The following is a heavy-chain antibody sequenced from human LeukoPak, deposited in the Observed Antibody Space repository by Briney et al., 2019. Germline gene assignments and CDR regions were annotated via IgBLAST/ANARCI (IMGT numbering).Heavy chain of an antibody. Sequence: PSETLSLTCSVSGAPVSSSSYFWGWIRQAPGKGLEWVSVIYRDGSTYYADSVKGRFTISRDNSKNTLYLQMNSLRAEDTAVYYCAKTGGPWDWGQGALVTVSS. J-gene: IGHJ4*02. CDR3: AKTGGPWD. CDR2: IYRDGST. V-gene: IGHV3-53*01. D-gene: IGHD7-27*01. CDR1: GAPVSSSSYF.